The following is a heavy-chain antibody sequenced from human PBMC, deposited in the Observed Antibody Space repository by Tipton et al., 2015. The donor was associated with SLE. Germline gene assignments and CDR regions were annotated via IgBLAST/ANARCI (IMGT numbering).Heavy chain of an antibody. CDR2: FHYGGST. D-gene: IGHD1-1*01. J-gene: IGHJ3*02. CDR1: GDSISSSSYY. V-gene: IGHV4-61*05. CDR3: ARVHWKGDAFDI. Sequence: TLSLTCIVSGDSISSSSYYWGWIRQPPGKGLEWIGSFHYGGSTDYNPSLKSRVTMSVDTSQNQLSLRLSSVTAADTAVYYCARVHWKGDAFDIWGQGTMVTVSS.